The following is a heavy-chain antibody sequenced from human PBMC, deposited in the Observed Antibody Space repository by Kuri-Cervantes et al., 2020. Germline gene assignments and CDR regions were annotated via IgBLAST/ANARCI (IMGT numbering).Heavy chain of an antibody. CDR2: IYYSGST. J-gene: IGHJ6*02. CDR3: ARDPPRSGWLSRYYYGMDV. CDR1: GGSISSSTYY. Sequence: GSLRLSCTVSGGSISSSTYYWGWIRQPPGKGLEWIGSIYYSGSTYYNPSLKSRVSISVDTSKNQFSLKLSSVTAADTAVYYCARDPPRSGWLSRYYYGMDVWGQGTTVTVSS. V-gene: IGHV4-39*02. D-gene: IGHD6-19*01.